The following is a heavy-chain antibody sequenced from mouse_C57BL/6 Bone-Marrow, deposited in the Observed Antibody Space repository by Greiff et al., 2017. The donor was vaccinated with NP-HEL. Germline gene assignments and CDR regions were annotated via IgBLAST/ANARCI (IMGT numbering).Heavy chain of an antibody. CDR1: GYTFTSYG. V-gene: IGHV1-81*01. CDR2: IYPRSGNT. Sequence: VMLVESGAELARPGASVKLSCKASGYTFTSYGISWVKQRTGQGLEWIGEIYPRSGNTYYNEKFKGKATLTADKSSSTAYMELRSLTSEDSAVYFCAREGWLLEGFAYWGQGTLVTVSA. J-gene: IGHJ3*01. D-gene: IGHD2-3*01. CDR3: AREGWLLEGFAY.